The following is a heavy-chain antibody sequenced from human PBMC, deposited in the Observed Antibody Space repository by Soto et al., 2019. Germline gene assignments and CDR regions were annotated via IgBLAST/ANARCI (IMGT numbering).Heavy chain of an antibody. V-gene: IGHV3-30*18. CDR1: GFTFSSYG. Sequence: GGSLRLSCAASGFTFSSYGMHWVRQAPGKGLEWVAVISYDGSNKYYADSVKGRFTISRDNSKNTLYLQMNSLRAEDTAVYYCAKAYSIAVAAPYFNYWGQGTLVTVSS. CDR2: ISYDGSNK. J-gene: IGHJ4*02. D-gene: IGHD6-19*01. CDR3: AKAYSIAVAAPYFNY.